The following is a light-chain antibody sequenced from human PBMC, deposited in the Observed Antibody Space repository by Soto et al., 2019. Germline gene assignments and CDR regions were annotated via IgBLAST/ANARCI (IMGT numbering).Light chain of an antibody. J-gene: IGKJ3*01. CDR3: QQYGSSPPT. CDR2: GAS. CDR1: QSVSSSY. Sequence: EIVLTQSPGTLSFSPGERATLSWRASQSVSSSYLAWYQHKPGQAPRLLIYGASSRATGVPARFSGSGSGRDFTLTISRLESTDVAVYHCQQYGSSPPTFGPGTNVDIK. V-gene: IGKV3-20*01.